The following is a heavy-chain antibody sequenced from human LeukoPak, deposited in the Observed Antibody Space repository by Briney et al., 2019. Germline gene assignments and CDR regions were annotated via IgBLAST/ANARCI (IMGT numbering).Heavy chain of an antibody. D-gene: IGHD6-25*01. CDR1: GGSISSSDSY. Sequence: SETLSLTCTVSGGSISSSDSYWGWIRQPPGQGLEWIGSAYYSGSTYFNPSLRSRVTISVDTSKNQFSLKLNSVTAADTAVYYCARRRVDNRSGWYFDYWGQGTLVTVSS. V-gene: IGHV4-39*01. CDR2: AYYSGST. CDR3: ARRRVDNRSGWYFDY. J-gene: IGHJ4*02.